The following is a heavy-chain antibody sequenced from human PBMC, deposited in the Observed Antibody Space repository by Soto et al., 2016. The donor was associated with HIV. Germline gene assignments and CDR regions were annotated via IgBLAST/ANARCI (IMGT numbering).Heavy chain of an antibody. CDR3: VSYGY. Sequence: QVQLVQSRAEVKKPGASVKVSCKASGYTFTGYYMHWVRQAPGQGLEWMGWINPNSGGTKYAQNLQGRVTMTRNTSISTAYMEVTSLRSDDTAVYYCVSYGYWGQGTLGHRLL. CDR2: INPNSGGT. V-gene: IGHV1-2*02. J-gene: IGHJ4*02. D-gene: IGHD3-16*01. CDR1: GYTFTGYY.